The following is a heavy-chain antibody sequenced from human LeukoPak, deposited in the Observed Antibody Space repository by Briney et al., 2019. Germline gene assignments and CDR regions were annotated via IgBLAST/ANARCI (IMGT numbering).Heavy chain of an antibody. D-gene: IGHD1-26*01. Sequence: ASVKVSCKASGYTFSNYGRTWVRQAPGQGFKWMGWISAYTGSTNYAQKCQGRVTMRTDPSTSTAYMEVRSQTSNDAPVYYCARTVGATGAVDIWGQGTMVIVSS. CDR1: GYTFSNYG. J-gene: IGHJ3*02. CDR3: ARTVGATGAVDI. V-gene: IGHV1-18*01. CDR2: ISAYTGST.